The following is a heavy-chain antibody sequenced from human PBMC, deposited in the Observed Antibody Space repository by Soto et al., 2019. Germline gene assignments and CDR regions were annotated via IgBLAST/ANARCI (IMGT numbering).Heavy chain of an antibody. V-gene: IGHV3-48*02. CDR3: ARDHIGGDVYGMDV. CDR2: ISSSSSTI. CDR1: GFTFSSYS. J-gene: IGHJ6*02. Sequence: GGSLRLSCAASGFTFSSYSMNWVRQAPGKGLEWVSYISSSSSTIYYADSVKGRFTISRDNAKNSLYLQMNSLRDEDTAVYYCARDHIGGDVYGMDVWGQGTTVTVSS. D-gene: IGHD3-10*01.